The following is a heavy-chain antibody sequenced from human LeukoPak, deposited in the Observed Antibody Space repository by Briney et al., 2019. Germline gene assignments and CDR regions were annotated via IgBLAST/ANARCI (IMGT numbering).Heavy chain of an antibody. CDR2: IGTAGDT. J-gene: IGHJ3*02. D-gene: IGHD2-15*01. V-gene: IGHV3-13*01. CDR3: ARGSYCSGGACSPVGAFDI. CDR1: GFTFSSYD. Sequence: GGSLRLSCAASGFTFSSYDMHWVRQAPGKGLEWVSGIGTAGDTYYPGSIKGRFTFSRENAKNSIFLQMNGLRVGDTAVYYCARGSYCSGGACSPVGAFDIWGQGTVVTVSS.